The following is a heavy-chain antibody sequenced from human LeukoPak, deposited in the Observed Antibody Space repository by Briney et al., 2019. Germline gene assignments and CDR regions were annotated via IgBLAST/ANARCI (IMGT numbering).Heavy chain of an antibody. D-gene: IGHD3-10*01. J-gene: IGHJ4*02. CDR3: ARTIYGSGSYYNVLLYFDY. V-gene: IGHV3-53*01. CDR2: IYSGGST. CDR1: GFTVSSNY. Sequence: PGGSLRLSCAASGFTVSSNYMSWVRQAPGKGLEWVSVIYSGGSTYYADSVKGRFTISRDNSKNTLYLQMNSLRAEDTAVYYCARTIYGSGSYYNVLLYFDYWGQGTLVTVSS.